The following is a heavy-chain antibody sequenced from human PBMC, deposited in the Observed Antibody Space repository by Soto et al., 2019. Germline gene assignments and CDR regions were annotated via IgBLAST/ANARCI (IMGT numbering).Heavy chain of an antibody. V-gene: IGHV4-31*03. Sequence: PSETLSLTCTVSGGSISSGGYYWSWIRQHPGKGLEWIGYIHYSGNTYYNPSLKSRLTISVDTSKNQFSLNLSSVTAADTAVYYCARDRLMATAGTARHYFGLDVWGQGTTVTVSS. D-gene: IGHD5-18*01. CDR2: IHYSGNT. J-gene: IGHJ6*02. CDR3: ARDRLMATAGTARHYFGLDV. CDR1: GGSISSGGYY.